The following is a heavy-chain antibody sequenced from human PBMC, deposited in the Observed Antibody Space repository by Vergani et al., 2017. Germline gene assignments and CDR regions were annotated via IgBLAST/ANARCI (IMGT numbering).Heavy chain of an antibody. CDR2: IIPFFGTA. V-gene: IGHV1-69*01. D-gene: IGHD4-11*01. J-gene: IGHJ5*01. Sequence: QVNLVQSGAAVEKPGSSVRVSCKASGGTVNSNTIIWVRQAPGQGLEYMGEIIPFFGTAYYAQKFQGRVTITADASTTTAYMELTNLRSEDTAIYYCASGRPXDDSHYLPMGFAFWGRGTLVTVSS. CDR3: ASGRPXDDSHYLPMGFAF. CDR1: GGTVNSNT.